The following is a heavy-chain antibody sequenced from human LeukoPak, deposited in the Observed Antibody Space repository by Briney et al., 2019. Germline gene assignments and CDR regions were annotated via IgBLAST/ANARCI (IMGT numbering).Heavy chain of an antibody. D-gene: IGHD3-10*01. V-gene: IGHV4-59*08. Sequence: SETLSLTCTVSGGSISSYYLSWIRQPPGKGLEWIGYIYYSGSTNYNPSLKSRVTISVDTSKNQFSLNLSSVTAADTAVYYCGRQTGYYYGMDVWGQGTTVTVSS. CDR1: GGSISSYY. CDR2: IYYSGST. CDR3: GRQTGYYYGMDV. J-gene: IGHJ6*02.